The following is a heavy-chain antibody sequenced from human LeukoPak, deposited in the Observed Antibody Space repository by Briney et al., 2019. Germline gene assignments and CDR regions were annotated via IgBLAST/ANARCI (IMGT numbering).Heavy chain of an antibody. CDR1: GGSISSSNFY. CDR2: VYYSGST. D-gene: IGHD6-19*01. V-gene: IGHV4-39*01. CDR3: ARLDGSGWLVDY. J-gene: IGHJ4*02. Sequence: KSSETLSLTCTVSGGSISSSNFYWGWIRQPPGKGLEWIGSVYYSGSTYYNPALKSRVTISVDTSTNQFSLKLRSVTAADTAVYYCARLDGSGWLVDYWGQGTLVTVSS.